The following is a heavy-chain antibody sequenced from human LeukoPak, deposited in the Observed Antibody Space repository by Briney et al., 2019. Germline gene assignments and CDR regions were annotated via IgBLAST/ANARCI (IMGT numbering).Heavy chain of an antibody. J-gene: IGHJ4*02. D-gene: IGHD5-24*01. CDR3: ARGGGNRDGYNR. CDR1: GFTFSSYG. Sequence: GGSLRLSCAASGFTFSSYGMHWVRQAPGKGLEWVAVISYDGSNKYYADSVKGRFTISRDNSKNTLYLQMNSLRAEDTAVYYCARGGGNRDGYNRWGQGTLVTVSS. CDR2: ISYDGSNK. V-gene: IGHV3-30*19.